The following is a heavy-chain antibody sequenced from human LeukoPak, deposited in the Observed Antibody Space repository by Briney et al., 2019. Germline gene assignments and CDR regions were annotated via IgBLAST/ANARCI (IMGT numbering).Heavy chain of an antibody. V-gene: IGHV4-39*07. CDR1: GGSISSSSYY. D-gene: IGHD3-10*01. CDR2: INHSGST. Sequence: TSETLSPTCTVSGGSISSSSYYWGWIRQPPGKGLEWIGEINHSGSTNYNPSLKSRVTISVDTSKNQFSLKLSSVTAADTAVYYCARGVTYYYGSGSYYSYFDYWGQGTLVTVSS. J-gene: IGHJ4*02. CDR3: ARGVTYYYGSGSYYSYFDY.